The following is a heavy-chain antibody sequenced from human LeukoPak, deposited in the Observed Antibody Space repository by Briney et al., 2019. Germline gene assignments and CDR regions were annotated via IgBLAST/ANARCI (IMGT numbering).Heavy chain of an antibody. CDR3: ARGRGGSYHY. V-gene: IGHV3-74*01. CDR2: INTDGSTT. D-gene: IGHD1-26*01. Sequence: PGGSLRLSWAASGFTFSNDWMHWVRQAPGKGLVWVSRINTDGSTTTYPDSVKGRFTISRDNAKNTLYLQMNSLRVEDTAVYYCARGRGGSYHYWGQGTLVTVSS. CDR1: GFTFSNDW. J-gene: IGHJ4*02.